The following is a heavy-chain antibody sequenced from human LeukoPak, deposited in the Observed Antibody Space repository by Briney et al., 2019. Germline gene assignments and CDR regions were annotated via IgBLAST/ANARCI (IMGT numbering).Heavy chain of an antibody. CDR2: IYYSGST. CDR1: GGSISNYH. V-gene: IGHV4-39*01. J-gene: IGHJ4*02. CDR3: ARLMIVVVTSFDY. Sequence: KSSETLSLTCTVSGGSISNYHWGWIRQPPGKGLEWIGSIYYSGSTYYNPSLKSRVTISVDTSKNQFSLKLSSVTAADTAVYYCARLMIVVVTSFDYWGQGTLVTVSS. D-gene: IGHD3-22*01.